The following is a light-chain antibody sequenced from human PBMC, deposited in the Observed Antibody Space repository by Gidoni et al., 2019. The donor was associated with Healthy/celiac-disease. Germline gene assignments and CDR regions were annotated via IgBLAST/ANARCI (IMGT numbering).Light chain of an antibody. CDR1: QSVSSSY. J-gene: IGKJ1*01. Sequence: DIVLTQSPGTLSLSPGERATLSCRASQSVSSSYLAWYQQKPGQAPRLLIYGASSRATGIPDRFSGSGSGTDFTLNISRLEPEDFAVYYCQQYGSSPPWTFGQGTKVEIK. CDR2: GAS. V-gene: IGKV3-20*01. CDR3: QQYGSSPPWT.